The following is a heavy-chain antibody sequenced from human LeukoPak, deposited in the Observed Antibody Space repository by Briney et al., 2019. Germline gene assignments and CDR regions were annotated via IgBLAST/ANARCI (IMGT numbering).Heavy chain of an antibody. J-gene: IGHJ4*02. D-gene: IGHD3-22*01. CDR3: AREDYYDSSGYSLFDY. V-gene: IGHV1-69*05. CDR1: GGTFSSYA. CDR2: IIPIFGTA. Sequence: SVKVSRKASGGTFSSYAISWVRQAPGQGLEWMGGIIPIFGTANYAQKFQGRVTITTDESTSTAYMELSSLRSEDTAVYYCAREDYYDSSGYSLFDYWGQGTLVTVSS.